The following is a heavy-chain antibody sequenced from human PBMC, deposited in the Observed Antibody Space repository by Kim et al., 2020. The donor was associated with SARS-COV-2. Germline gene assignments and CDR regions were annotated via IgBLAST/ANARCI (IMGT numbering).Heavy chain of an antibody. V-gene: IGHV5-51*01. CDR1: GYSFTSYW. CDR2: IYPGDSDT. CDR3: ASSIRYFDWLLFDY. Sequence: GESLKISCKGSGYSFTSYWIAWVRQMPGKGLEWMGIIYPGDSDTRYSPSFQGQVTISADKSISTAYLQWSSLKASDTAMYYCASSIRYFDWLLFDYWGQGTLVPVSS. D-gene: IGHD3-9*01. J-gene: IGHJ4*02.